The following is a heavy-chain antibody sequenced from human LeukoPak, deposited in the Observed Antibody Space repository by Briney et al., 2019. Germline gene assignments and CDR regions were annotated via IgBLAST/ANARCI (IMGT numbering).Heavy chain of an antibody. CDR3: VKQPSSGYYY. J-gene: IGHJ4*02. D-gene: IGHD3-22*01. CDR1: GFTCNSYA. Sequence: GGSLRLSCAASGFTCNSYAMSWVRQAPGKGLEWVSGISSGGAGTYYADSVKGRFTISRDNSKNTLYLQIHSLRADDTAVYYCVKQPSSGYYYWGQGTLVTVSS. V-gene: IGHV3-23*01. CDR2: ISSGGAGT.